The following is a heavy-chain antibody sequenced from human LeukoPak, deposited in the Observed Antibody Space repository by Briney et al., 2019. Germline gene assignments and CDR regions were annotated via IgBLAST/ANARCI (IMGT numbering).Heavy chain of an antibody. CDR1: GYTFTGYY. J-gene: IGHJ4*02. V-gene: IGHV1-2*02. CDR3: ASFSKIIAAAGY. Sequence: GASVTVSCKASGYTFTGYYMHWVRQAPGQGLERMGWINPNSGGTNYAQKFQGRVTMTRDTSISTAYMELSRLRSDDTAVYYCASFSKIIAAAGYWGQGTLVTVSS. CDR2: INPNSGGT. D-gene: IGHD6-13*01.